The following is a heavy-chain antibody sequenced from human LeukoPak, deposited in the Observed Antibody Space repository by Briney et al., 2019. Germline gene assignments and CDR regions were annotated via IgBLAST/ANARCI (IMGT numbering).Heavy chain of an antibody. Sequence: GGSLRLSCAASGFTVSSSYMSWVRQPPGKGLEWVSVIYSGGSTCYADSVKGRFTISRDNSKNTLYLQMNSLRAEDTAVYYCAKEIYGGNSGFDYWGQGTLVTVSS. J-gene: IGHJ4*02. CDR3: AKEIYGGNSGFDY. CDR2: IYSGGST. D-gene: IGHD4-23*01. V-gene: IGHV3-53*01. CDR1: GFTVSSSY.